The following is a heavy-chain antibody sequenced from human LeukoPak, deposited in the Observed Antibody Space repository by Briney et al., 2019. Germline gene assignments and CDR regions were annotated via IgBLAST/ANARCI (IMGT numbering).Heavy chain of an antibody. CDR1: GFTFSSYA. CDR2: ISGSGGST. J-gene: IGHJ4*02. Sequence: GGSLRLSCAASGFTFSSYAMSWVRQAPGKGLEWVSAISGSGGSTYYADSVKGRFTISRDNSKNTLYLQMNSLRAEDTAVYYCAEGITMIVVVIFDYWGQGTLVTVSS. V-gene: IGHV3-23*01. CDR3: AEGITMIVVVIFDY. D-gene: IGHD3-22*01.